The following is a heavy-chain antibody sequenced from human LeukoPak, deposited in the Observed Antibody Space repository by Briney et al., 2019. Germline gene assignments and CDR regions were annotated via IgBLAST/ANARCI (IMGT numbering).Heavy chain of an antibody. D-gene: IGHD6-13*01. CDR2: ISWNSGSI. CDR3: AKEAAAGTT. Sequence: GGSLRLSCAASGFTFDDYAVHWVRHAPGKGLEWVSGISWNSGSIGYADSVKGRFTISRDNAKNSLYLQMNSLRAEDTALYYCAKEAAAGTTWGQGTLVTVSS. V-gene: IGHV3-9*01. J-gene: IGHJ5*02. CDR1: GFTFDDYA.